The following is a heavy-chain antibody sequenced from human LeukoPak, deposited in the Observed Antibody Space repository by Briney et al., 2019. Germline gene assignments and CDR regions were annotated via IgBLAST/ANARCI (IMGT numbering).Heavy chain of an antibody. D-gene: IGHD3-22*01. CDR3: ARDLESSSGYYVNDI. Sequence: GASVKVSCKASGYTFTSYGISWVRQAPGQGLEWMGGIIPIFGTANYAQKFQGRVTITADESTSTAYMELSSLRSEDTAVYYCARDLESSSGYYVNDIWGQGTMVTVSS. CDR1: GYTFTSYG. J-gene: IGHJ3*02. V-gene: IGHV1-69*13. CDR2: IIPIFGTA.